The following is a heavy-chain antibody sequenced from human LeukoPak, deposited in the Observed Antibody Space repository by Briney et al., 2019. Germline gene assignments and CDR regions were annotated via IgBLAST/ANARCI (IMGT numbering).Heavy chain of an antibody. CDR2: IYYSGST. CDR1: GGSISSSSYY. CDR3: ARPRGDYVEDAFDI. Sequence: SETLSLTCTVSGGSISSSSYYWGWIRQPPGKGLEWIGSIYYSGSTYYNPSLKSRVTISVDTSKSQFSLKLSSVTAADTAVYYCARPRGDYVEDAFDIWGQGTMVTVSS. V-gene: IGHV4-39*01. D-gene: IGHD4-17*01. J-gene: IGHJ3*02.